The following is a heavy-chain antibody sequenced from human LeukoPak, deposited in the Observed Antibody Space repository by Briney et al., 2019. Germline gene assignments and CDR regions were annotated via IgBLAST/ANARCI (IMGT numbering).Heavy chain of an antibody. CDR2: ISSSSSYI. D-gene: IGHD2-15*01. CDR3: ARGISAVVPRAFDV. CDR1: GFTFSSYS. V-gene: IGHV3-21*01. Sequence: GGSLRLSCAASGFTFSSYSMNWVRQAPGKGLEWVSSISSSSSYIYYADSVKGRFTISRDNSKNTLYLQLNGLRAEDTAVYFCARGISAVVPRAFDVWGQGTLVTVSS. J-gene: IGHJ3*01.